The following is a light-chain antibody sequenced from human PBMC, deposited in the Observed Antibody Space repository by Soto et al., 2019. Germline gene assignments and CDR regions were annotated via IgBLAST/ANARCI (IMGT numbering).Light chain of an antibody. V-gene: IGKV3-20*01. J-gene: IGKJ1*01. CDR1: QSVSSNY. CDR2: GAS. Sequence: EIVLTQSPGTPSLSPGERATLSCRASQSVSSNYLAWYQQKPGQAPRLLIYGASSRATDIPDRFSGSRSGTDFTLTISRLEPEDFAVYYCQQYGSSPWTFGQGTKVEIK. CDR3: QQYGSSPWT.